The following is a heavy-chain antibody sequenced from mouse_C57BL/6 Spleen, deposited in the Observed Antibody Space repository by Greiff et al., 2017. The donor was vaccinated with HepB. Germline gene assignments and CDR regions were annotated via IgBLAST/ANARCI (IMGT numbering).Heavy chain of an antibody. D-gene: IGHD2-4*01. V-gene: IGHV1-80*01. Sequence: VKLMESGAELVKPGASVKISCKASGYAFSSYWMNWVKQRPGKGLEWIGQIYPGDGDTNYNGKFKGKATLTADKSSSTAYMQLSSLTSEDSAVYFCARKGYDYVWFAYWGQGTLVTVSA. CDR3: ARKGYDYVWFAY. CDR2: IYPGDGDT. CDR1: GYAFSSYW. J-gene: IGHJ3*01.